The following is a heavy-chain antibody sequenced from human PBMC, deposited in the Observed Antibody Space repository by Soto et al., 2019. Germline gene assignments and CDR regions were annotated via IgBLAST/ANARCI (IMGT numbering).Heavy chain of an antibody. CDR2: FDPDHGET. V-gene: IGHV1-24*01. CDR3: ATDRASPRHSETPHYDF. Sequence: ASVKVSCKVSGYPLTELSMHWVRQTPGKGLEWMGGFDPDHGETIYAQKFQGRVTMTEDTSADTVYMELSSLRSEDTAVYYCATDRASPRHSETPHYDFWGQGTLVTASS. J-gene: IGHJ4*02. CDR1: GYPLTELS.